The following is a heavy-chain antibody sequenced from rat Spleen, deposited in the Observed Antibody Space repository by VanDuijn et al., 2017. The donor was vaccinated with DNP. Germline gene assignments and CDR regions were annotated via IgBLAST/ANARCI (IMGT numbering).Heavy chain of an antibody. J-gene: IGHJ3*01. V-gene: IGHV5-20*01. Sequence: EVQLVESGGGLVQPGRSLKLSCAASGFTFSNYYMAWVRQAPTKGLEWVAYISYDGGITNYGDSVKGRFTISRDNAKSTLYLQMYSLRSEDMATYYCATSSYFGYDYGFAYWGQGTLVTVSS. CDR1: GFTFSNYY. CDR3: ATSSYFGYDYGFAY. D-gene: IGHD1-7*01. CDR2: ISYDGGIT.